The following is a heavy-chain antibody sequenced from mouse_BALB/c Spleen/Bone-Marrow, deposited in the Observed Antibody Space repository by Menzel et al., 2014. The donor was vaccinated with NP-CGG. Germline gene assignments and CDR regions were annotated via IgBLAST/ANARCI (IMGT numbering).Heavy chain of an antibody. CDR3: ARSRDGYDSFAY. Sequence: QVQLQQSGAELAKPGASVKMSCKASGYTFTSYWIHWVKQRPGQGLEWIGYINPSTGYTEYNQKIKDKATLTADKSSSTAYMQLSSLTSEDSAVYYCARSRDGYDSFAYWGQGTLVTVSA. J-gene: IGHJ3*01. CDR2: INPSTGYT. V-gene: IGHV1-7*01. CDR1: GYTFTSYW. D-gene: IGHD2-2*01.